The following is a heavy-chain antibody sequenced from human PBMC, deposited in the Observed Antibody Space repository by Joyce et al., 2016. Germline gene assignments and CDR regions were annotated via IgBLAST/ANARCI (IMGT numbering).Heavy chain of an antibody. J-gene: IGHJ4*02. CDR3: VGGSGWSSGD. V-gene: IGHV3-7*03. Sequence: EVQLVESGGDLVQPGGSLRLSCVASGFTFSSYWMNWVRQAPGKGLEWVANIQQDGSEKNYVDSGKGRFTISRDNAKKSLYLQMNSLRAEDTAVYYCVGGSGWSSGDWGQGTLVTVSS. D-gene: IGHD6-19*01. CDR1: GFTFSSYW. CDR2: IQQDGSEK.